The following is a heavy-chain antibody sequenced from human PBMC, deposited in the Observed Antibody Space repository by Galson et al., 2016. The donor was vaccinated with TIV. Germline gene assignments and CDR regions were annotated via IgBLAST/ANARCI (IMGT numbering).Heavy chain of an antibody. J-gene: IGHJ5*02. V-gene: IGHV1-69*06. Sequence: SVKVSCKASGGTFIKYAFSWVRQAPGQGLEWMGGIIPLSGAANYTQKFRGRVTFTADTSTDTAYMELSRLTFDDTAVYYCARGPIVAGGFTWFDPWGQGTLVIVSS. CDR3: ARGPIVAGGFTWFDP. CDR1: GGTFIKYA. D-gene: IGHD5-12*01. CDR2: IIPLSGAA.